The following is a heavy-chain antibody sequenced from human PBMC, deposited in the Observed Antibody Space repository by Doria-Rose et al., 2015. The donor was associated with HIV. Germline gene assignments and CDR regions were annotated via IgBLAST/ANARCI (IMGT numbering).Heavy chain of an antibody. CDR3: ARIKSSRWYHKYYFDF. CDR2: IFSDVER. D-gene: IGHD6-13*01. V-gene: IGHV2-26*01. CDR1: GVSLSSPGMG. Sequence: ESGPVLVKPTETLTLTCTVSGVSLSSPGMGVSWIRQPPGKALEWLANIFSDVERSYPTSLKSRLTISRGTSKSQVVLTMTDMDPADTATYYCARIKSSRWYHKYYFDFWGQGTLVIVSA. J-gene: IGHJ4*02.